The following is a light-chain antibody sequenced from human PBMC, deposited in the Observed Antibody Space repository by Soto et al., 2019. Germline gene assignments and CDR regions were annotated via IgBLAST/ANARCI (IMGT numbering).Light chain of an antibody. V-gene: IGLV1-40*01. CDR3: QSYDISLSVV. J-gene: IGLJ2*01. CDR1: SSNIGAGYG. CDR2: GNS. Sequence: QSVLTQPPSVSGAPGQRVTISCTGSSSNIGAGYGVHWYQQRPGTAPKLLIYGNSNRPSGVPDRFSGSKSGTSASLAITGLQAEDEADYYCQSYDISLSVVFGGGTKLTVL.